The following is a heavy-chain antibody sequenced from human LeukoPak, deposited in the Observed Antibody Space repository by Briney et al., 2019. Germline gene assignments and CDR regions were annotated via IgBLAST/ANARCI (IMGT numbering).Heavy chain of an antibody. CDR2: ISPYNGNK. CDR3: VRDLGVDTTMIFFDY. V-gene: IGHV1-18*01. D-gene: IGHD3-22*01. CDR1: GYTFTSFR. Sequence: VSVKVSCKASGYTFTSFRISWVRQAPGQGLEWMGWISPYNGNKNYARKVQGRVTMNKDTSTSTAYLELTNLSSDDTAMYYCVRDLGVDTTMIFFDYWSQGSLVTVYS. J-gene: IGHJ4*02.